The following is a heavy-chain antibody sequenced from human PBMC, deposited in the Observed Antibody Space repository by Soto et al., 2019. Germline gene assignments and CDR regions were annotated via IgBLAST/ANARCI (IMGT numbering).Heavy chain of an antibody. CDR1: GYSFTSYW. V-gene: IGHV5-51*01. CDR2: IYPGDSDT. J-gene: IGHJ6*02. Sequence: GESLKISCKGSGYSFTSYWIGWVRQMPGKGLEWMGIIYPGDSDTRYSPSFQGQVTISADKSISTAYLQWSSLKASDTAMYYCARGDSYGYYYYGMDVWGQGTTVTVSS. D-gene: IGHD5-18*01. CDR3: ARGDSYGYYYYGMDV.